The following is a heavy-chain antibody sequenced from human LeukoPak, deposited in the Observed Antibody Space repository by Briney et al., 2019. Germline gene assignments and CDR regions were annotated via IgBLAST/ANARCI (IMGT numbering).Heavy chain of an antibody. J-gene: IGHJ4*02. Sequence: SVKVSCKASGYTFTSYYMHWVRQAPGQGLEWMGGIIPIFGTANYAQKFQGRVTITADESTSTAYMELSSLRSEDTAVYYCARAYYDSSGPLDWGQGTLVTVSS. V-gene: IGHV1-69*13. CDR2: IIPIFGTA. D-gene: IGHD3-22*01. CDR3: ARAYYDSSGPLD. CDR1: GYTFTSYY.